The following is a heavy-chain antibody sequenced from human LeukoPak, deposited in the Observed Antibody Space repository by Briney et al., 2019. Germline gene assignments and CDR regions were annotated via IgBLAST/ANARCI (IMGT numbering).Heavy chain of an antibody. CDR3: ARDREDDSSGYYYDY. CDR1: GFTFSSYA. D-gene: IGHD3-22*01. J-gene: IGHJ4*02. V-gene: IGHV3-30-3*01. CDR2: ISYDGSNK. Sequence: GRPLRLSCAASGFTFSSYAMHWVRQAPGKGLEWGAGISYDGSNKYYADSVKGRFTISRDNSKNTLYLQMNSLRAEDTAVYYCARDREDDSSGYYYDYWGQGTLVTVSS.